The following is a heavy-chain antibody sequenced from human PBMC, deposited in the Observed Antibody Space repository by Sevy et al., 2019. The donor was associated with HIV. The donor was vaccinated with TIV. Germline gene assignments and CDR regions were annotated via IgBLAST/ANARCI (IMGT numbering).Heavy chain of an antibody. Sequence: GGCLRLSCTGSGFTFGDYAMSWFRQAPGRGLEWVGFIRSEAYGGTTAYAASVEGRFTISRDDSKSVAYLQMNSLKTEDTAVYYCTRDKNPPLDYWGQGTLVTVSS. J-gene: IGHJ4*02. CDR3: TRDKNPPLDY. V-gene: IGHV3-49*03. CDR1: GFTFGDYA. CDR2: IRSEAYGGTT.